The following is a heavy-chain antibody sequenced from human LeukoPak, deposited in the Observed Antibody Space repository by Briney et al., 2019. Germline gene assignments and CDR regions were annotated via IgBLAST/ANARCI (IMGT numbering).Heavy chain of an antibody. J-gene: IGHJ5*02. CDR3: ARKPNAVYWFDP. V-gene: IGHV4-38-2*02. Sequence: SETLSFTCTVSGYSISSGYFWGWIRQPPGKGLEWIGTISHGGSTYYNPSLKSRVTISVDTSKNQFSLRLSSVTAVDTAVYYCARKPNAVYWFDPWGQGTLVTVSS. CDR2: ISHGGST. CDR1: GYSISSGYF. D-gene: IGHD4/OR15-4a*01.